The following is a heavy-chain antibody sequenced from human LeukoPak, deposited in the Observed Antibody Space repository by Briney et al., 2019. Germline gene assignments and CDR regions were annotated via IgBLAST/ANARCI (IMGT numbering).Heavy chain of an antibody. CDR2: IKQDGSEK. Sequence: GGSLRLSCAASGFTFNNYWMSWVRQAPGKGLEWVANIKQDGSEKYYVDSVKGRFTISRDNAKNSLYLQMNSLRAEDTAVYYCARQSYYYDSSGYYVYWGQGTLVTVSS. V-gene: IGHV3-7*01. D-gene: IGHD3-22*01. CDR1: GFTFNNYW. J-gene: IGHJ4*02. CDR3: ARQSYYYDSSGYYVY.